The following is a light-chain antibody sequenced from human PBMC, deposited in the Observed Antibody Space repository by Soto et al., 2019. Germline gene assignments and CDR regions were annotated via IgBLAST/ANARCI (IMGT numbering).Light chain of an antibody. CDR1: QGIPKS. CDR2: DAS. V-gene: IGKV1-5*01. Sequence: DIQMTQSPSTLSATVGDRVTITCRASQGIPKSLAWYQQKPGKAPQLLIYDASILQTGVPSRFSGSGSGTESALTVCGVQPDVSSTYYCHLYKTRSGTFGQGTKVELK. J-gene: IGKJ1*01. CDR3: HLYKTRSGT.